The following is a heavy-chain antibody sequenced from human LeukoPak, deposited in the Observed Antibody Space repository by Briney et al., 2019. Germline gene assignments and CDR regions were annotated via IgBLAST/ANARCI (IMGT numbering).Heavy chain of an antibody. V-gene: IGHV3-11*04. CDR2: ITSGGGFK. Sequence: GGSLRLSCVGGGFPFSYFHMSWVRQAPGKGLEWVSYITSGGGFKYYADSVKGRFSISRYDSKNSVFLQMSSLRVEDTAVYYCARVRPGSSGSYYRTSWGQGTLVTVSS. CDR3: ARVRPGSSGSYYRTS. CDR1: GFPFSYFH. J-gene: IGHJ4*02. D-gene: IGHD3-22*01.